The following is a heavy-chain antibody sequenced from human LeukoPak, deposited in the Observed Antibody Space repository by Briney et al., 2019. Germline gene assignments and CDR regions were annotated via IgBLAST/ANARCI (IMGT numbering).Heavy chain of an antibody. CDR2: INHSGST. D-gene: IGHD1-26*01. V-gene: IGHV4-39*07. CDR1: GGSIRSSYYY. J-gene: IGHJ5*02. Sequence: SETLSLTCTVSGGSIRSSYYYWGWIRQPPGKGLEWIGEINHSGSTNYNPSLKSRVTISVDTSKNQFSLKLSSVTAADTAVYYCARGRGIVGAYNWFDPWGQGTLVTVSS. CDR3: ARGRGIVGAYNWFDP.